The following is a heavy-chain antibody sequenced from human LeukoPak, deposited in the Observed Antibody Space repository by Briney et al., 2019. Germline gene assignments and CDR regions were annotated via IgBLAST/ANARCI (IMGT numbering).Heavy chain of an antibody. J-gene: IGHJ4*02. V-gene: IGHV3-21*01. D-gene: IGHD6-6*01. CDR1: GFTLSSYS. Sequence: GGSLRLSCAASGFTLSSYSMNWVRQAPGKGLEWVSSISSSSSYIYYADSVKGRFTISRDNAKNSLYLQMNSLRAEDTAVYYCARFVGQLVARGPLDYWGQGTLVTVSS. CDR2: ISSSSSYI. CDR3: ARFVGQLVARGPLDY.